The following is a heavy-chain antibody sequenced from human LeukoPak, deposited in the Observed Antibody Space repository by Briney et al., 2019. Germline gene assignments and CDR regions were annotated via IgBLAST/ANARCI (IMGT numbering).Heavy chain of an antibody. Sequence: GESLKISCKGSGYSFTSYWIGWVRQMPGKGLEWMGIIYPGDSDTRYSPSFQGQVTISADKSISTAYLQWSSLKASDTAMYYCAGQGAFEYSSPDDAFDIWGQGTMVTVSS. CDR2: IYPGDSDT. V-gene: IGHV5-51*01. J-gene: IGHJ3*02. CDR3: AGQGAFEYSSPDDAFDI. D-gene: IGHD6-6*01. CDR1: GYSFTSYW.